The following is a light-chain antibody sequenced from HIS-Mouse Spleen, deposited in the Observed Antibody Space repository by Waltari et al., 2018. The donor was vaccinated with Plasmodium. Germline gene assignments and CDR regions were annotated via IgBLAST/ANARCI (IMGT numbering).Light chain of an antibody. Sequence: DIQMTQSPSSLSASVGDRVTITCQASQDISNYLNWYQQKPGKAPKLLIYDASNLETGVPDRFSGSGSGTDFTLKISRVEAEDVGVYYCMQGTHWPPFTFGPGTKVDIK. J-gene: IGKJ3*01. CDR2: DAS. V-gene: IGKV1-33*01. CDR3: MQGTHWPPFT. CDR1: QDISNY.